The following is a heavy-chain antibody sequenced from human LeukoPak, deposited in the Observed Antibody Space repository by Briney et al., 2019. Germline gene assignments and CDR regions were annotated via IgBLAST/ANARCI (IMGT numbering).Heavy chain of an antibody. CDR2: ISGSGGST. CDR1: GFTFSNAW. V-gene: IGHV3-23*01. Sequence: GGSLRLSCAASGFTFSNAWMSWVRQAPGKGLEWVSAISGSGGSTYYADSVKGRFTISRDNSKNTLYLQMNSLRAEDTAVYYCAKSPHIVLIGFDPWGQGTLVTVSS. J-gene: IGHJ5*02. D-gene: IGHD2-8*01. CDR3: AKSPHIVLIGFDP.